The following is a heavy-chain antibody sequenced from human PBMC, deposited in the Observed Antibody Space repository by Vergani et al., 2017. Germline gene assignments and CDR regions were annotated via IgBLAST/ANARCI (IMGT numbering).Heavy chain of an antibody. CDR1: GFTFSGSA. V-gene: IGHV3-73*01. CDR2: IRSKANSYAT. J-gene: IGHJ3*02. CDR3: TTFVANQDAFDI. Sequence: EVQLVESGGGLVQPGGSLKLSCAASGFTFSGSAMHWVRQASGKVLEWVGRIRSKANSYATAYAASVKVRFTISRYDSKNTAYLQMNSLKTEDTAVYYCTTFVANQDAFDIWGQGTMVTVSS. D-gene: IGHD1-14*01.